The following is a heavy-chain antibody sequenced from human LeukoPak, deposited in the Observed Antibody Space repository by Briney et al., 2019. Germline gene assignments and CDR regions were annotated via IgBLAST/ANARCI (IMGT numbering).Heavy chain of an antibody. V-gene: IGHV4-30-2*01. CDR2: IYHSGST. D-gene: IGHD1-1*01. CDR1: GGSISSGGYY. J-gene: IGHJ5*02. CDR3: ARSLAGNWNDNWFDP. Sequence: PSQTLSLTCTVSGGSISSGGYYWSWIRQPPGKGLEWIGYIYHSGSTYYNPSLKSRVTISVDRSKNQFSLKLSSVTAADTAVYYCARSLAGNWNDNWFDPWGQGTLVTVSS.